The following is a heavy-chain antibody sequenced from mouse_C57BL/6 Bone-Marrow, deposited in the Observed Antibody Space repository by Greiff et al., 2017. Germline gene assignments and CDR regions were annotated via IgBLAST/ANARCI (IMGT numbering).Heavy chain of an antibody. J-gene: IGHJ4*01. CDR3: ALYEYDGDSHYYAMDY. D-gene: IGHD2-4*01. V-gene: IGHV1-7*01. CDR1: GYTFTSYW. CDR2: INPSSGYT. Sequence: QVQLQQSGAELAKPGASVKLSCKASGYTFTSYWMHWVKQRPGQGLEWIGYINPSSGYTKYNQTFKDKATLTADKSSSTAYMQPSSLTYEDSAVYYCALYEYDGDSHYYAMDYWGQGTSVTVSS.